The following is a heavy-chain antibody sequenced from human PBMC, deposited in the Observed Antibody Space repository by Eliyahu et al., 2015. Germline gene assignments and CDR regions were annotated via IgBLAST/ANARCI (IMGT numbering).Heavy chain of an antibody. Sequence: EVQLVESGGGLVQPGGSLRLSCAASGXPXXXXAMSWVRQAPGKGLEWVSAISGSGGSTYYADSVKGRFTISRDNSKNTLYLQMNSLRAEDTAVYYCAKPTYYYDSSGYLFDYWGQGTLVTVSS. CDR2: ISGSGGST. D-gene: IGHD3-22*01. V-gene: IGHV3-23*04. CDR1: GXPXXXXA. J-gene: IGHJ4*02. CDR3: AKPTYYYDSSGYLFDY.